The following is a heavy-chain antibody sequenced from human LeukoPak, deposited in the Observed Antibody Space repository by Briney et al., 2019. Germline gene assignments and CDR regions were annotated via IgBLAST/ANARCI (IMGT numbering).Heavy chain of an antibody. Sequence: ASVKVSCKASGYTLTSYYLHWVRQAPGQGLEWMAIINPSGGSTSHAQKFQGRVTMTRDTSASTVYMELSSLRSEDTAVYYCARGGPTVTTFAFDIWGQGTMVTVSS. CDR3: ARGGPTVTTFAFDI. V-gene: IGHV1-46*01. J-gene: IGHJ3*02. D-gene: IGHD4-17*01. CDR2: INPSGGST. CDR1: GYTLTSYY.